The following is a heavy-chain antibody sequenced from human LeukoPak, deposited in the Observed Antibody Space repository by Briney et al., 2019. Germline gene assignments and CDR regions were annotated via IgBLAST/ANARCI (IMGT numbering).Heavy chain of an antibody. Sequence: TSETLSHTCTVSGGSISSYYWSWIWQPPGKGLEWIGYIYYSGSTNYNPSLKSRVTISVDTSKNQFSLKLSSVTAADTAVYYCARGLLDGYTHPAAFDIWGQGTMVTVSS. CDR1: GGSISSYY. CDR3: ARGLLDGYTHPAAFDI. CDR2: IYYSGST. D-gene: IGHD5-24*01. J-gene: IGHJ3*02. V-gene: IGHV4-59*01.